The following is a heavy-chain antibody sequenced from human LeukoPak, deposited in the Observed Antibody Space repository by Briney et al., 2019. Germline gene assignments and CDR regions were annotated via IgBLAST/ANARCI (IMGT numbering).Heavy chain of an antibody. Sequence: GGSLRLSCAASGFSFSSFAMTWVRQAPGKGLEWVSTIRSDGATAYNADSVKGRFTISRDNSKNTVYLQMNSLRVEDTAIYYCARGQEFDDGVFDSWGQGTLVTVSS. J-gene: IGHJ4*02. V-gene: IGHV3-23*01. CDR2: IRSDGATA. D-gene: IGHD1-1*01. CDR3: ARGQEFDDGVFDS. CDR1: GFSFSSFA.